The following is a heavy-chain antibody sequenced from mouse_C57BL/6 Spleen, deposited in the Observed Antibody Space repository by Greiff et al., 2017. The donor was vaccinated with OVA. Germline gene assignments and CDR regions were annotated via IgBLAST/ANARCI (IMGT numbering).Heavy chain of an antibody. D-gene: IGHD1-1*01. Sequence: QVQLQQPGAELVKPGASVKLSCKASGYTFTSYWMHWVKQRPGRGLEWIGRIDPNSGGTKYNEKFKSKATLTVDKPSSTAYMPLSSLTSEDSEVYYCARYGEGYAMDYWGQGTSVTVSS. J-gene: IGHJ4*01. CDR3: ARYGEGYAMDY. V-gene: IGHV1-72*01. CDR1: GYTFTSYW. CDR2: IDPNSGGT.